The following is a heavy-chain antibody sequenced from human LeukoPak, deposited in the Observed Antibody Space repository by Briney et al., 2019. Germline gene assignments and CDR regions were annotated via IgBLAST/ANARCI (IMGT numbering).Heavy chain of an antibody. CDR2: ISWNSGSM. CDR1: GFSFDDYA. D-gene: IGHD1-26*01. V-gene: IGHV3-9*01. J-gene: IGHJ4*02. Sequence: GGSLRLSCAASGFSFDDYAMHWVRQAPGKGLEWVSGISWNSGSMGYADSVKGRFTISRDNAKNSLYLQMNSLRAEDTALYYCAKDMSTSGSYYGDWGQGTLVTVSS. CDR3: AKDMSTSGSYYGD.